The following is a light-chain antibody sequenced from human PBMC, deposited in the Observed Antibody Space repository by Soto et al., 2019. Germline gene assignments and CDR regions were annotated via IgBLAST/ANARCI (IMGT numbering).Light chain of an antibody. CDR3: QQYGSSPRT. CDR2: GIS. CDR1: QTVNSDNY. V-gene: IGKV3-20*01. Sequence: EIVLTQSPGTLSLSPGETATLSCRASQTVNSDNYFAWYQQKPGQAPRLLIFGISLRAPGIPDRFSGSGSGTDFTLTISRLEPEDFAVYYCQQYGSSPRTFGQGTKVDIK. J-gene: IGKJ1*01.